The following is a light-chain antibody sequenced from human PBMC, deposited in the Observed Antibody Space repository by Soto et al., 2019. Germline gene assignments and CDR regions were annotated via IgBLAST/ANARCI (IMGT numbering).Light chain of an antibody. J-gene: IGKJ2*01. CDR2: GAS. Sequence: DIPMAQSPSSLSASIGDRVTITCRTSQSISSHLNWYQHKPGKAPKLLIFGASTLQSGVPSRFSGSGSGTDFTLTISGLHPEDFATYYCQQSYGTSRTFGQGTRLEVK. CDR3: QQSYGTSRT. CDR1: QSISSH. V-gene: IGKV1-39*01.